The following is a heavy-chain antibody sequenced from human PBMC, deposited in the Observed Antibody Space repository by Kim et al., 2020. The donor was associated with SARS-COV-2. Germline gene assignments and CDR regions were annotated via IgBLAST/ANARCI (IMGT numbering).Heavy chain of an antibody. CDR2: INSDGSST. CDR1: GFTFSSYS. Sequence: GGSLRLSCAASGFTFSSYSMNWVRQAPGKGLVWVSRINSDGSSTSYADSVKGRFTISRDNAKNTLYLQMNSLRAEDTAVYYCARDWAYCGGDCPPVGGMDVWGQGTTVTVSS. J-gene: IGHJ6*02. CDR3: ARDWAYCGGDCPPVGGMDV. V-gene: IGHV3-74*01. D-gene: IGHD2-21*02.